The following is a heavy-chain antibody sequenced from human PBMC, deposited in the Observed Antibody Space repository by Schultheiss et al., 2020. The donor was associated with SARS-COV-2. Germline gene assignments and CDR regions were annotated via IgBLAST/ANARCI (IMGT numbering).Heavy chain of an antibody. CDR3: ARKNIADLPYYHYYMDV. J-gene: IGHJ6*03. Sequence: SETLSLTCTVSGGSISSSSYYWGWIRQPPGKGLEWIGSIYYSGNTNYNPSLKSRVTISVDTSKNQFSLNLRSVTAADTAVYYCARKNIADLPYYHYYMDVWGKGTTVTVSS. CDR1: GGSISSSSYY. D-gene: IGHD6-13*01. V-gene: IGHV4-39*07. CDR2: IYYSGNT.